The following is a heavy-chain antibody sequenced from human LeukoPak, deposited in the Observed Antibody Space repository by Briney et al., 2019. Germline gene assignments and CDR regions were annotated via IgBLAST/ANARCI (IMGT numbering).Heavy chain of an antibody. D-gene: IGHD3-22*01. V-gene: IGHV1-46*01. CDR1: GYTFTSYY. J-gene: IGHJ3*02. CDR3: ARGRDYYDSTEDAFDI. Sequence: ASVKVSCKASGYTFTSYYTHWVRQAPGQGLEWMGIINPSGGSTSYAQKFQGRVTMTRDTSTSTVYMELSSLRSEDTAVYYCARGRDYYDSTEDAFDIWGQGTMVTVSS. CDR2: INPSGGST.